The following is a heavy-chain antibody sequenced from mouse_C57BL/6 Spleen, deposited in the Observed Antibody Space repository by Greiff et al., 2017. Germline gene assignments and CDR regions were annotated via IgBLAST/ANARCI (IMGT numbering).Heavy chain of an antibody. Sequence: VKLQQSGAELVKPGASVKMSCKASGYTFTSYWITWVKQRPGQGLEWIGDIYPGSGSTNYNEKFKSKATLTVDTSSSTAYMQLSSLTSEDSAVYYCARRATDDYGPWFAYWGQGTLVTVSA. D-gene: IGHD2-4*01. CDR2: IYPGSGST. CDR3: ARRATDDYGPWFAY. V-gene: IGHV1-55*01. J-gene: IGHJ3*01. CDR1: GYTFTSYW.